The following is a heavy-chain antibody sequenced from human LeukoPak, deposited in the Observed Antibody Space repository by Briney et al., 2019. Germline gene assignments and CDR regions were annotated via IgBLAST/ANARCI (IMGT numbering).Heavy chain of an antibody. CDR2: INPNSGGA. Sequence: AAVKVSCKASGYTFTGYYMHWVRQVPGQGLEWMGWINPNSGGANYAQKFQGRVTMTRDTSISTAYMEVSRLTSDDTAVYYCARDYATGGYYSDYWGQGTLVTVS. V-gene: IGHV1-2*02. J-gene: IGHJ4*02. CDR3: ARDYATGGYYSDY. D-gene: IGHD3-22*01. CDR1: GYTFTGYY.